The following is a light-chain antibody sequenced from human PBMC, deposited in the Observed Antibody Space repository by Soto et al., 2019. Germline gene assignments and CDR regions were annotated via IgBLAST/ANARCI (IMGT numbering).Light chain of an antibody. J-gene: IGKJ4*01. CDR2: GAS. CDR3: QQFSSYPLT. CDR1: QNVNNR. V-gene: IGKV3-20*01. Sequence: EILLTQSPGSLSVFPGERASLSCRASQNVNNRLAWYQQKAGQAPRLLISGASSRATGIPDRFSGSGSGTDFTLTISRLEPEDFAVYYCQQFSSYPLTFGGGTKVDIK.